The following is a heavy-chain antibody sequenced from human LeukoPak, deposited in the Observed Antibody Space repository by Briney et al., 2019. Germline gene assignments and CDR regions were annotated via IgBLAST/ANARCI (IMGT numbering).Heavy chain of an antibody. CDR3: AKDNAEYYDSSGYYY. CDR2: ISGSGGST. Sequence: GGPLRLSCAASGFTFSSYAMSWVRQAPGKGPEWVSAISGSGGSTYYADSVKGRFTISRDNSKNTLYLQMNSLRAEDTAGYYCAKDNAEYYDSSGYYYWGQGTLVTVSS. D-gene: IGHD3-22*01. J-gene: IGHJ4*02. V-gene: IGHV3-23*01. CDR1: GFTFSSYA.